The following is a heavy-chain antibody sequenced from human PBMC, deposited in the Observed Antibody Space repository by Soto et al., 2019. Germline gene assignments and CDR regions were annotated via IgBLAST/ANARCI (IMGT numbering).Heavy chain of an antibody. D-gene: IGHD5-12*01. CDR3: ADQRSREGYNFIEY. V-gene: IGHV4-38-2*01. CDR2: MFHSGST. CDR1: GYSISSGFY. J-gene: IGHJ4*02. Sequence: PSETLSLTCAVSGYSISSGFYWGWIRQPPGKGLEWIGIMFHSGSTYYNPPLQSRVTISVDTSKNQVSLKLTSVTVADTAVHFCADQRSREGYNFIEYWGQGIQVTVPQ.